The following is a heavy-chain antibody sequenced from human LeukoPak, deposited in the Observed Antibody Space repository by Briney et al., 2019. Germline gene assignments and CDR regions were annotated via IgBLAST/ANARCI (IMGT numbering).Heavy chain of an antibody. CDR2: IDISSSST. J-gene: IGHJ5*02. V-gene: IGHV3-48*04. CDR3: ARGPPLFDP. CDR1: GFTFSSYW. Sequence: QPGGSLRLSCAASGFTFSSYWMSWVRQAPGKGLEWISYIDISSSSTYYADSVKGRFTISRDNAKSSLYLQMSSLRADDTALYYCARGPPLFDPWGQGTLVTVSS.